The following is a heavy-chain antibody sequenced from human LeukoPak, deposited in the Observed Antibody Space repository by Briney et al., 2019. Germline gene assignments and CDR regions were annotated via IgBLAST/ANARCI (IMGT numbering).Heavy chain of an antibody. J-gene: IGHJ4*02. CDR3: ARAGIQLWTGSNFDY. CDR1: GGSISSRSYY. V-gene: IGHV4-39*07. Sequence: SETLSLTCTVSGGSISSRSYYWSWIRQPPGKGLEWIGEINHSGSTNYNPSLKSRVTISVDTSKNQFSLKLSSVTAADTAVYYCARAGIQLWTGSNFDYWGQGTLVTVSS. D-gene: IGHD5-18*01. CDR2: INHSGST.